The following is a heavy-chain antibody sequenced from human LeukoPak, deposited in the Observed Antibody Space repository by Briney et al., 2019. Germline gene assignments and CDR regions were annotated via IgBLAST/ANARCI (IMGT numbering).Heavy chain of an antibody. CDR3: ARDPSVSGSFVDY. V-gene: IGHV4-38-2*02. Sequence: PSETLSLTCTVSGYSISSGYYWGWIRQPPGKGLEWIGSIYHSGSTYYNPSLKSRVTISVDTSKNQFSLKLSSVTAADTAVYYCARDPSVSGSFVDYWGQGTLVTVSS. J-gene: IGHJ4*02. CDR2: IYHSGST. D-gene: IGHD1-26*01. CDR1: GYSISSGYY.